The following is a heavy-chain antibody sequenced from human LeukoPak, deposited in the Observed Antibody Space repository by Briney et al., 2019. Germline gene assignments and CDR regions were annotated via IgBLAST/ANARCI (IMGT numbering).Heavy chain of an antibody. D-gene: IGHD1-14*01. Sequence: PSETLSLTCAVYGGSFSGYYWSWIRQPPGKGLEWIGEINHSGSTNYNPSLKSRVTISVDTSKNQFSLKLGSVTAADTAVYYCARDHNGMDVWGQGTTVTVSS. CDR3: ARDHNGMDV. J-gene: IGHJ6*02. V-gene: IGHV4-34*01. CDR2: INHSGST. CDR1: GGSFSGYY.